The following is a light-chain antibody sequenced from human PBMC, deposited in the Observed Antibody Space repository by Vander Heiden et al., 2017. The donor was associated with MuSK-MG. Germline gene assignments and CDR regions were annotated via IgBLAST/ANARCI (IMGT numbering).Light chain of an antibody. Sequence: DIQMTQSPSSLSASVGERVTISCRASGSINNYLNWYQQRPGKAPNLLISATSTLQSGVPSRFSGSRSGTDFALTINSLQPEDSATYFCQQSDRIPYTFGQGTKLEI. V-gene: IGKV1-39*01. CDR1: GSINNY. J-gene: IGKJ2*01. CDR2: ATS. CDR3: QQSDRIPYT.